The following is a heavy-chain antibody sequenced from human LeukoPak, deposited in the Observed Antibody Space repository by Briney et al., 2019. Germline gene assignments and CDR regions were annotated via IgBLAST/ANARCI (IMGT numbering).Heavy chain of an antibody. V-gene: IGHV4-39*01. J-gene: IGHJ4*02. CDR2: IYYSGST. Sequence: PSETLSLTCTVSGGSISSSSYYWGWIRQPPGKGLEWIGSIYYSGSTYYNPSLKSRVTISVDTSKNQFSLKLSSVTAADTAVYYCARQRDVTVEPLDYWSQGTLVTVSS. D-gene: IGHD4-11*01. CDR3: ARQRDVTVEPLDY. CDR1: GGSISSSSYY.